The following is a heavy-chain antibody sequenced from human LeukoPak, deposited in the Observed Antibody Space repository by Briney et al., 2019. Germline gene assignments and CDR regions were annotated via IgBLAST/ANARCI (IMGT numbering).Heavy chain of an antibody. V-gene: IGHV3-23*01. CDR1: GFTFSSYA. J-gene: IGHJ4*02. Sequence: GGSLRLSCAASGFTFSSYAMTWVRQAPGKGLEWVSTISGSSGSTYYADSVKGRFTISRDNSKNTLYLQMSSLRAEDTAVYYCAKVMTRTMVRGVPPSDYWGQGTLVTVSS. D-gene: IGHD3-10*01. CDR2: ISGSSGST. CDR3: AKVMTRTMVRGVPPSDY.